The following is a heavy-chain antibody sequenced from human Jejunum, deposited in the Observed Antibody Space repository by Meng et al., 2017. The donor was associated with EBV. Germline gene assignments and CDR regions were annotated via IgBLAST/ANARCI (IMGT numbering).Heavy chain of an antibody. CDR2: IYYSGST. J-gene: IGHJ4*02. CDR1: GGTVNSGNVY. CDR3: AGLRYSGYDRAFDY. V-gene: IGHV4-61*01. D-gene: IGHD5-12*01. Sequence: PLPGTGPGWGKPSKTLSLTCTVSGGTVNSGNVYWGWIRQPPGKGLEWIGYIYYSGSTNYIPSLKRRVTISLDTSKNQFSLKLSSVTAADTAVYYCAGLRYSGYDRAFDYWGQGALVTVSS.